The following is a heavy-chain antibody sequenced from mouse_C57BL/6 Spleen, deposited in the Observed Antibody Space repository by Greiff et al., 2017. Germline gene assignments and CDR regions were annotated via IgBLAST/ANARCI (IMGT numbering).Heavy chain of an antibody. CDR3: ASSGYYGSSRFAY. J-gene: IGHJ3*01. D-gene: IGHD1-1*01. V-gene: IGHV1-55*01. CDR1: GYTFTSYW. Sequence: VQLQQPGAELVKPGASVKMSCKASGYTFTSYWITWVKQRPGQGLEWIGDIYPGSGSTNYNEKFKSKATLTVDTSSSTAYMQLSSLTSEDSAVYYCASSGYYGSSRFAYWGQGTLVTVAA. CDR2: IYPGSGST.